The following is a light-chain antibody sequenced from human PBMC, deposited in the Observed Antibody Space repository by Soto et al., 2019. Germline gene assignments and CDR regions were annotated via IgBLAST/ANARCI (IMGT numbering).Light chain of an antibody. V-gene: IGLV2-14*03. CDR2: RDN. J-gene: IGLJ1*01. Sequence: QSVLTQPASMSASPGQSITISCTGTSSDIGGYDYVSWYQHHPGKAPKLLIYRDNQRPSGVPDRFSGSKSGTSASLAISGLQSEDEADYYCATWDDSLLAYVFGTGTKVTVL. CDR3: ATWDDSLLAYV. CDR1: SSDIGGYDY.